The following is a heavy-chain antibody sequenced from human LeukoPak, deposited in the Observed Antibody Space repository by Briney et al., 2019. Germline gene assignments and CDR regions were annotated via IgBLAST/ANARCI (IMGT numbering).Heavy chain of an antibody. Sequence: GGSLRLSCAASGFTFNSYWMNWVRQAPGKGLEWVANIKRDGSEKYYVDSVKGRFTISRDNAKNSLDLQMNSLRVEDTAVYYCARLGPASSGWPESFDYWGQGTLVTVSS. CDR1: GFTFNSYW. V-gene: IGHV3-7*03. D-gene: IGHD6-19*01. J-gene: IGHJ4*02. CDR2: IKRDGSEK. CDR3: ARLGPASSGWPESFDY.